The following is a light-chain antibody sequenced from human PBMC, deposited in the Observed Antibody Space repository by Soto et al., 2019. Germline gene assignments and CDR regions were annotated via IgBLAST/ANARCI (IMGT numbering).Light chain of an antibody. CDR2: RNN. Sequence: QSVLTQSPSASGTPGQRVTISCSGSRSNIGTYTVNWYQQLPGTAPTLLIYRNNQRPSGVPDRFSGSKSGTSASLAISGPQSEDEADYYCAAWDDSLRAVVFGGGTQLTVL. J-gene: IGLJ2*01. CDR3: AAWDDSLRAVV. CDR1: RSNIGTYT. V-gene: IGLV1-44*01.